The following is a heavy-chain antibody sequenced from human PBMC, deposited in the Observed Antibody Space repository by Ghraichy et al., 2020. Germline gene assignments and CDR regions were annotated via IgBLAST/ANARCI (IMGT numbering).Heavy chain of an antibody. CDR3: AREVDRYCSSTSCSPVAFDY. CDR1: GGTFSSYA. D-gene: IGHD2-2*01. Sequence: SVKVSCKASGGTFSSYAISWVRQAPGQGLEWMGGIIPIFGTANYAQKFQGRVTITADESTSTAYMELSSLRSEDTAVYYCAREVDRYCSSTSCSPVAFDYWGQGTLVTVSS. V-gene: IGHV1-69*13. CDR2: IIPIFGTA. J-gene: IGHJ4*02.